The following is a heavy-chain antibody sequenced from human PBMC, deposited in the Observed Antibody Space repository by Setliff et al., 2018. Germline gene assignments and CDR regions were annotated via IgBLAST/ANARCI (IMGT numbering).Heavy chain of an antibody. CDR3: ARTGTYRYFDY. D-gene: IGHD1-1*01. CDR2: IHYLGTT. J-gene: IGHJ4*02. V-gene: IGHV4-39*01. CDR1: GASISSGTYY. Sequence: PSETLSLTCTVSGASISSGTYYWGWIRQPPGKGLEWIGRIHYLGTTYSNASLASRLTMSVDTSKNQFSLRLTSVTAADTAVYYCARTGTYRYFDYWGQGTQVTVSS.